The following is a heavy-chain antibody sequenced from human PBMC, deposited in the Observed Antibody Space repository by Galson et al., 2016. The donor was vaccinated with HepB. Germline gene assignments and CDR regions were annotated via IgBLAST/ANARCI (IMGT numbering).Heavy chain of an antibody. Sequence: SLRLSCAASGFTFRDYAMNWVRQAPGKGLEWVSSISSSSSYIHYADSVKGRFTISRDNAKNSLYLQMNSLRAEDTAVYYCAKDPRGGENKLPPSFDYWGQGTLVTVSS. V-gene: IGHV3-21*04. D-gene: IGHD2/OR15-2a*01. CDR3: AKDPRGGENKLPPSFDY. CDR1: GFTFRDYA. J-gene: IGHJ4*02. CDR2: ISSSSSYI.